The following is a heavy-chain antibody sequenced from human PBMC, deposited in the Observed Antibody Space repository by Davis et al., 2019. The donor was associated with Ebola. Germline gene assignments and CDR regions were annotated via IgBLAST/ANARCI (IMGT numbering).Heavy chain of an antibody. CDR3: ARGAIAAAGNPHLGH. CDR1: GYTFTSYG. J-gene: IGHJ4*02. CDR2: ISPYNGNT. Sequence: ASVKVSCKASGYTFTSYGISWVRQAPGQGLEWMGWISPYNGNTNSAQKFQGRVTMTTDTSTSTAYMELRSLRADDTGVYYCARGAIAAAGNPHLGHWGQGTLVTVST. V-gene: IGHV1-18*04. D-gene: IGHD6-13*01.